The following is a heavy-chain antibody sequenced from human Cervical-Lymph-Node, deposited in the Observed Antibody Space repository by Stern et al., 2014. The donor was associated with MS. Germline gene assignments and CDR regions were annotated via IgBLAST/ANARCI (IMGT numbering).Heavy chain of an antibody. CDR3: ARELASSAHPFDY. D-gene: IGHD3-10*01. J-gene: IGHJ4*02. V-gene: IGHV1-69*13. CDR2: IVPLFGTR. Sequence: QVQLVQSGTEVKKPGSSVKVSCKTSGDTFNNYAIRWVRQAPGHGLEWVGAIVPLFGTRTYAQKFRGRVTIAADKITNTTYMELGGLTSADTAIYYCARELASSAHPFDYWGRGTLVTVSS. CDR1: GDTFNNYA.